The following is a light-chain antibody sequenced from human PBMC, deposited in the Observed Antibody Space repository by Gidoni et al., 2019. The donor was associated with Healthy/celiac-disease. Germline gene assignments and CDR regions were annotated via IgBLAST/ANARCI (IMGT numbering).Light chain of an antibody. J-gene: IGKJ1*01. CDR1: ESVSSK. CDR2: GAS. CDR3: QQYNKWPPWT. Sequence: EIVMTQSPATLSVSPGERATLSCRASESVSSKLAWYQQKPGQAPRLLIYGASTRATGIPARFSGSGSGTEFTLTISSLQSEDCAVYYCQQYNKWPPWTFGQGTKVEIK. V-gene: IGKV3-15*01.